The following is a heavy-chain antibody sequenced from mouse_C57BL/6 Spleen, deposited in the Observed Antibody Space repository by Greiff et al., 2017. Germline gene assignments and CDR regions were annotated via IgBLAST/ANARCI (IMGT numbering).Heavy chain of an antibody. D-gene: IGHD1-1*01. CDR3: ARSRGSSLAWFAY. CDR1: GYTFTSYW. Sequence: QVQLQQSGAELVKPGASVKMSCKASGYTFTSYWITWVKQRPGQGLEWIGDIYPGSGSTNYNEKFKSKATLTVDTSSSTAYMQLSSLTSEDSAVYYCARSRGSSLAWFAYWGQGTLVTVSA. CDR2: IYPGSGST. J-gene: IGHJ3*01. V-gene: IGHV1-55*01.